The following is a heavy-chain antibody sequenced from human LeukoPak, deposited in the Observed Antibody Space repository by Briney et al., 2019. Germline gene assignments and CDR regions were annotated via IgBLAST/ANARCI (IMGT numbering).Heavy chain of an antibody. Sequence: SETLSLTCAVYGGSFSDYSWNWIRQPPGKGLEWIGSIYYSGSTYYNPSLKSRVTISVDTSKNQFSLKLSSVTAADTAVYYCARPPVWAPDAFDIWGQGTMVTVSS. V-gene: IGHV4-34*01. J-gene: IGHJ3*02. CDR1: GGSFSDYS. D-gene: IGHD3-16*01. CDR3: ARPPVWAPDAFDI. CDR2: IYYSGST.